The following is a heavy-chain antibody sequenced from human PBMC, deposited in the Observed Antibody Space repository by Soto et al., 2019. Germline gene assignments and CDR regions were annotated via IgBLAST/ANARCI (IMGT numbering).Heavy chain of an antibody. CDR1: GVSISSGRW. V-gene: IGHV4-4*02. CDR2: IFHTGNT. CDR3: ARNLFDSRGYPPEV. Sequence: SETLSLTCTISGVSISSGRWWSWVRQPPGEGLEWIGEIFHTGNTDYKPSLKSRVSILVDKSKNQFSLNLDSVTAADTAVYYCARNLFDSRGYPPEVWGQGILVTVSS. D-gene: IGHD3-22*01. J-gene: IGHJ4*02.